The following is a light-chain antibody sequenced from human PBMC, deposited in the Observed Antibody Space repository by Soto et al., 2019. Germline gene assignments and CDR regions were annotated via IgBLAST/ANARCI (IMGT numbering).Light chain of an antibody. CDR2: EVI. CDR1: NSDVNY. Sequence: QSVLTQPASVSGAPGQSITISCTGTNSDVNYVSWHQQHPGKAPKLMIYEVINRSSGVSTRFSGSKSGNTASLTISGLQAEDEADYYCSSSTSSNNFVFGTGTKV. J-gene: IGLJ1*01. CDR3: SSSTSSNNFV. V-gene: IGLV2-14*01.